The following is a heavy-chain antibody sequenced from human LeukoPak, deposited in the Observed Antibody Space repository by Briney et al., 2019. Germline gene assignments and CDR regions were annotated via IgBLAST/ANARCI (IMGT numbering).Heavy chain of an antibody. CDR3: ARDGAGN. CDR1: GFTFRNYE. Sequence: GGSLRLSCAASGFTFRNYEMNWVRQAPGKGLEWVSYISSGGSITHYADSVKGRFTISRDNAKNSLYLQMNSLRAEDTAIYYCARDGAGNWGQGTLVTVSS. V-gene: IGHV3-48*03. D-gene: IGHD1-14*01. CDR2: ISSGGSIT. J-gene: IGHJ4*02.